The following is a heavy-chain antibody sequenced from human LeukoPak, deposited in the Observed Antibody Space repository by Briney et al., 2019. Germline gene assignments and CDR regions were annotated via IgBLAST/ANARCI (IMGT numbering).Heavy chain of an antibody. J-gene: IGHJ4*02. V-gene: IGHV4-4*02. CDR3: ARTLLGIGEYYFDY. CDR1: GGSISSSNW. CDR2: IYHSGST. D-gene: IGHD3-10*01. Sequence: TSGTLSLTCAVSGGSISSSNWWSWVRQPPGKGLEWIGEIYHSGSTNYNPSLKSRVTISVDKSKNQFSLKLSSVTAADTAVYYCARTLLGIGEYYFDYWGQGTLVTVSS.